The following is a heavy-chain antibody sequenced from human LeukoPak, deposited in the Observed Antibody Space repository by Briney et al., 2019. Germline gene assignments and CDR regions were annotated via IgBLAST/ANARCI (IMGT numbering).Heavy chain of an antibody. CDR2: IYYDGST. Sequence: PSETLSLTCTVSGGSIGSYYWSWIRQPPGKGLEWIGYIYYDGSTNYNPSLKSRLTISVDMSKNQLSLKLSSVTAADTAVYYCTRNSGYDLYYDYWGQGILVTVSS. J-gene: IGHJ4*02. CDR1: GGSIGSYY. V-gene: IGHV4-59*08. D-gene: IGHD5-12*01. CDR3: TRNSGYDLYYDY.